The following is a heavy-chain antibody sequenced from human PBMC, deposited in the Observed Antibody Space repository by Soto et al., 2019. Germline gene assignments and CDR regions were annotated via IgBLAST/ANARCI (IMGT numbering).Heavy chain of an antibody. Sequence: QVQLQESGPGLVKPSETLSLTCTVSGGSISSYYWSWIRQPPGKGLEWIGYIYYSGSTNYNPSLKSRVTISVDTSKNQFSLKLSSVTAADTAVYYCARGGSWYPGKDADAFDIWGQGTMVTVSS. CDR2: IYYSGST. D-gene: IGHD6-13*01. CDR1: GGSISSYY. J-gene: IGHJ3*02. CDR3: ARGGSWYPGKDADAFDI. V-gene: IGHV4-59*01.